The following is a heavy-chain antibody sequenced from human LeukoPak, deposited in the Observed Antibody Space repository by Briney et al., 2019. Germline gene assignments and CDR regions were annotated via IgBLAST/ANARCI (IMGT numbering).Heavy chain of an antibody. CDR2: IIPIFGTA. J-gene: IGHJ4*02. CDR3: ARSYSYGPGYYFDY. CDR1: GGTFSSYA. V-gene: IGHV1-69*13. Sequence: SVKVSCKASGGTFSSYAISWVRQAPGQGREWMGGIIPIFGTANYAQKFQGRVTITADESTSTAYMELSNLRSEDTAVYYCARSYSYGPGYYFDYWGQGTLVPVSS. D-gene: IGHD5-18*01.